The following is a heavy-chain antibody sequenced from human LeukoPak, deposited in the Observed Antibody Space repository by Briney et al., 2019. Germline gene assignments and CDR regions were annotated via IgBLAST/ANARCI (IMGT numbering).Heavy chain of an antibody. Sequence: GGSLRLSCAASGFTFSSYWMSWVRQAPGKGLEWVANIKQDGSEKYYVDSVKGRFTISRDNAKNSLYLQMNSLRAEDTAVYYCARDREGIAVAGTTFDYWGQGTLVTVSS. V-gene: IGHV3-7*01. CDR2: IKQDGSEK. D-gene: IGHD6-19*01. CDR1: GFTFSSYW. CDR3: ARDREGIAVAGTTFDY. J-gene: IGHJ4*02.